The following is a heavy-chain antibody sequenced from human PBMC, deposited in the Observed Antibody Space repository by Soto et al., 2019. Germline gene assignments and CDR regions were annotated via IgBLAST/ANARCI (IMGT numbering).Heavy chain of an antibody. CDR2: INLSGGST. J-gene: IGHJ4*02. Sequence: ASVKVSCKASGYTFTSYYMHWVRQAPGQGLEWMGKINLSGGSTSYAQKFQGRVTMTRDTSTSTVYMELSSLRSEDTAVYYCAKGRGYSSGWYWFDYWGQGTLVTVSS. D-gene: IGHD6-19*01. V-gene: IGHV1-46*01. CDR3: AKGRGYSSGWYWFDY. CDR1: GYTFTSYY.